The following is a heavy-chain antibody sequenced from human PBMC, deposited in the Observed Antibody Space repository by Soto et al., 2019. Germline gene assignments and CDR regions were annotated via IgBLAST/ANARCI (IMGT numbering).Heavy chain of an antibody. Sequence: QVQLVESGGGVVQPGRSLRLSCAASGFTFRNYGMHWVRQAPGKGLEWVAVISYDGSKKHYADSVRGRFTISRDNPNGTVYLQMNSLRAEDTAVYYCAKTHPALYFDSGGYYCDYWGQGTLVTVSS. D-gene: IGHD3-22*01. CDR3: AKTHPALYFDSGGYYCDY. CDR1: GFTFRNYG. V-gene: IGHV3-30*18. J-gene: IGHJ4*02. CDR2: ISYDGSKK.